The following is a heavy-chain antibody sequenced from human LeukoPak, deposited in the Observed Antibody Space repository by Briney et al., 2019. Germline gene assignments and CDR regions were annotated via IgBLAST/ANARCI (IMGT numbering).Heavy chain of an antibody. D-gene: IGHD3-16*01. V-gene: IGHV3-23*01. CDR1: AFSFSSFA. Sequence: GGSLRLSCAASAFSFSSFAMTWVRQAPGKGLEWVSGIHGSGVTTYYAGSAKGRFTISRDNAKNSLYLQMNSLRAEDTAVYYCARDRSARFFDYWGQGTLVTVSS. CDR3: ARDRSARFFDY. CDR2: IHGSGVTT. J-gene: IGHJ4*02.